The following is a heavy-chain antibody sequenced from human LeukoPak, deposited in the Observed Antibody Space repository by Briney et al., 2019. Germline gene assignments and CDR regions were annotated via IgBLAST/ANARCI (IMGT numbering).Heavy chain of an antibody. CDR3: ARILVVVTAIGDAFHI. CDR2: IYSMGNT. CDR1: GFTVSREY. V-gene: IGHV3-66*01. J-gene: IGHJ3*02. D-gene: IGHD2-21*02. Sequence: GGSLRLSCAASGFTVSREYMSWLRQAPGKGLEWVSVIYSMGNTYYADSVKGRFTVSRDNSKNTLSLQMNSLRAEDTAVYYCARILVVVTAIGDAFHIWGQGTMVTVSS.